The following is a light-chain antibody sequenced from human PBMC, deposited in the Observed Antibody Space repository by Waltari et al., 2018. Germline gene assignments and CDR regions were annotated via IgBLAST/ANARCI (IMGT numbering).Light chain of an antibody. V-gene: IGKV1-33*01. Sequence: DIRMTQSPSSLSASVGDRVTITCQASRDINNYLNWYQQKPGKAPKLLIYDASTLETGVPSRFSGSGSGTDFVFTISRLQPEDIATYYCQHYDGVPPWTFGQGTKVEIK. CDR1: RDINNY. CDR2: DAS. J-gene: IGKJ1*01. CDR3: QHYDGVPPWT.